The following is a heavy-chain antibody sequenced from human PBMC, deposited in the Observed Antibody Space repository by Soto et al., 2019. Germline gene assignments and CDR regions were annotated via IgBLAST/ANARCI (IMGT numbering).Heavy chain of an antibody. D-gene: IGHD3-10*01. CDR1: GYTFTSYD. CDR2: MNPNSGNT. V-gene: IGHV1-8*01. J-gene: IGHJ4*02. CDR3: ARGFLLWFDAGTLGFDY. Sequence: QVQLVQSGAEVKKPGASVKVSCKASGYTFTSYDINWVRQATGQGLEWMGWMNPNSGNTGYAQKFQGRVTMTRNTSISTAYMELSSLRSEDTAVYYCARGFLLWFDAGTLGFDYWGQGTLVTVSS.